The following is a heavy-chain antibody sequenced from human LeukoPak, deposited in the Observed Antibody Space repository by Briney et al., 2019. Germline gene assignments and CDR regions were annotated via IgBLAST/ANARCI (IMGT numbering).Heavy chain of an antibody. Sequence: PGGSLRLSCAASGFTFSSYGMHWVRQAPGKGLEWVAFIRYDGSNKYYADSVKGRFTISRDNSKNTLYLQMNSLRADDTAVYYCAKGGHSSGWPSWIDPWGQGTLVTVSS. CDR1: GFTFSSYG. CDR3: AKGGHSSGWPSWIDP. CDR2: IRYDGSNK. J-gene: IGHJ5*02. D-gene: IGHD6-19*01. V-gene: IGHV3-30*02.